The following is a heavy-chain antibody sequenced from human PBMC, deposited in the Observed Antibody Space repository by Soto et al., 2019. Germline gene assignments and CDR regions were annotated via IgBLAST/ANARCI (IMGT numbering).Heavy chain of an antibody. CDR3: ARDLPDCSTSCYTKYNWFDP. V-gene: IGHV4-38-2*02. CDR1: GYSISSGYY. CDR2: IYHSGST. D-gene: IGHD2-2*02. Sequence: PSETLSLTCAVSGYSISSGYYWGWIRQPPGKGLEWIGSIYHSGSTYYNPSLKSRVTISVDTSKNQFSLKLSSVTAADTAVYYCARDLPDCSTSCYTKYNWFDPWGQGTLVTVSS. J-gene: IGHJ5*02.